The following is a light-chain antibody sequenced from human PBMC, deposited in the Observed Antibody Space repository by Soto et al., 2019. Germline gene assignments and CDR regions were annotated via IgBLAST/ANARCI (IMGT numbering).Light chain of an antibody. J-gene: IGKJ4*02. CDR2: KAS. CDR1: QTIRSW. CDR3: QQTRSYPST. Sequence: DIQMTQSPSTLSGTVGDRVTITCRASQTIRSWLAWYQQKPGKAPKLLIYKASTLKSGVPSRFSGSGSGTEFTLTISSLQAEDFATYYSQQTRSYPSTFGGGTKVDVK. V-gene: IGKV1-5*03.